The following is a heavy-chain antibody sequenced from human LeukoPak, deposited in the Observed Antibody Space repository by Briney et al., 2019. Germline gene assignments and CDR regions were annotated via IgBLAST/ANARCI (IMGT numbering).Heavy chain of an antibody. CDR3: ARESGGNSGYDFGY. J-gene: IGHJ4*02. CDR2: VYHTGST. D-gene: IGHD5-12*01. CDR1: RHAISTGYY. V-gene: IGHV4-38-2*02. Sequence: SETLSLTCAVSRHAISTGYYWGWVRQPPGKGLEWIGSVYHTGSTYYKPSLKSRVTVSVDKSKNHFYLKLSSVTAADTAVYYCARESGGNSGYDFGYWGQGTLVTVSS.